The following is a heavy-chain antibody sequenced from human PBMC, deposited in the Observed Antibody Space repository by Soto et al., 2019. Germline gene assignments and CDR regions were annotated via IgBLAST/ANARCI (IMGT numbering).Heavy chain of an antibody. Sequence: APETLSLTCTVSGGSISSSSYYWGWIRQPPGKGLEWIGSIYYSGSTYYNPSLKSRVTISVDTSKNQFSLKLSSVTAADTAVYYCARQDGDYESVWYFDLWGRGTLVTVSS. J-gene: IGHJ2*01. V-gene: IGHV4-39*01. CDR2: IYYSGST. CDR1: GGSISSSSYY. D-gene: IGHD4-17*01. CDR3: ARQDGDYESVWYFDL.